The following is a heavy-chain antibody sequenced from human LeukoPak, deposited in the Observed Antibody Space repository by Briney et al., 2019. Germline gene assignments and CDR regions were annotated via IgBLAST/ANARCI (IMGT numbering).Heavy chain of an antibody. V-gene: IGHV3-33*01. D-gene: IGHD6-19*01. CDR3: ARVIYSGWEGELSD. Sequence: PGGSLRLSCAASGFTFSSYGIHWVRQAPGKGLEWVAVIWYDGSNKYYADSVKGRFTISRDNSKNTLYPQMNSLRAEDTAVYYCARVIYSGWEGELSDWGQGTLVTVSS. CDR1: GFTFSSYG. J-gene: IGHJ4*02. CDR2: IWYDGSNK.